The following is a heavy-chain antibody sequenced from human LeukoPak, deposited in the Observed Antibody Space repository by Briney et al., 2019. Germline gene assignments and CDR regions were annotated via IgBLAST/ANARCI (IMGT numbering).Heavy chain of an antibody. CDR3: ARYIAAPYNWFDS. D-gene: IGHD6-13*01. V-gene: IGHV4-59*01. J-gene: IGHJ5*01. Sequence: PSETLSLTCTVSGGSISSYYWSWIRQPPGKGLEWIGYIYYSGSTNYNPSLKSRVTISVDTSKNQFSLKLSSVTAADTAVYYCARYIAAPYNWFDSWGQGTLVTVSS. CDR2: IYYSGST. CDR1: GGSISSYY.